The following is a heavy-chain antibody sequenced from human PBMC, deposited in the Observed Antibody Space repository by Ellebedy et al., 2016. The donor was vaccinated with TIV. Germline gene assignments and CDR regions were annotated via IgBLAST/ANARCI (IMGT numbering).Heavy chain of an antibody. CDR1: GFTFSDYY. CDR3: ARARPGVVVPAAILDY. Sequence: GESLKISXAASGFTFSDYYMSWIRQAPGKGLEWVSYISSSGSTIYYADSVKGRFTISRDNAKNSLYLQMNSLRAEDTAVYYCARARPGVVVPAAILDYWGQGTLVTVSS. CDR2: ISSSGSTI. V-gene: IGHV3-11*01. J-gene: IGHJ4*02. D-gene: IGHD2-2*02.